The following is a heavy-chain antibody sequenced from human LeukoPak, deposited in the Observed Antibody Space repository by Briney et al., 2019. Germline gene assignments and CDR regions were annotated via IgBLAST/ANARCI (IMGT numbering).Heavy chain of an antibody. D-gene: IGHD2-2*02. J-gene: IGHJ4*02. V-gene: IGHV1-2*02. CDR1: GYTFTDYH. CDR3: ARRYCSSANCYTAPDY. Sequence: GASVKVSCEASGYTFTDYHMHWVRQAPGQGLEWMGWINPNSGGTKYAQKFQGRVTMTRDTSISTAYMELSRLRSDDTAVYYCARRYCSSANCYTAPDYWGQGTLVTVSS. CDR2: INPNSGGT.